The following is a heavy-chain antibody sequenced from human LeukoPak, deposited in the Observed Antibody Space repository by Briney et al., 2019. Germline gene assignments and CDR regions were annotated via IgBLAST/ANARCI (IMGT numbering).Heavy chain of an antibody. D-gene: IGHD4-17*01. Sequence: SGPTLVNPTQSLTLTCTFSGFSFSTSGVGVGWIRQPPGKALECLALIYWNDGKDYSPSLRSRLTITKDISKNQVVLTMTNMDPVDTATYFCARRRLEKGTTVTSAFDYWGQGTLVTVSS. CDR2: IYWNDGK. J-gene: IGHJ4*02. V-gene: IGHV2-5*01. CDR3: ARRRLEKGTTVTSAFDY. CDR1: GFSFSTSGVG.